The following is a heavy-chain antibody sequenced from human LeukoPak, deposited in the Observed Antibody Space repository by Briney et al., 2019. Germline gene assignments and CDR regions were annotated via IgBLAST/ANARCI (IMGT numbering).Heavy chain of an antibody. CDR3: ASGDYSGGWYLDY. V-gene: IGHV1-69*04. J-gene: IGHJ4*02. CDR2: IIPILGIA. D-gene: IGHD6-19*01. CDR1: GGTFSSYA. Sequence: SVKVSCKASGGTFSSYAISWVRQAPGQGLEWMGRIIPILGIANYTQKFQGRVTITADKSTSTAYMELSSLRAEDTAVYYCASGDYSGGWYLDYWGQGTLVTVSS.